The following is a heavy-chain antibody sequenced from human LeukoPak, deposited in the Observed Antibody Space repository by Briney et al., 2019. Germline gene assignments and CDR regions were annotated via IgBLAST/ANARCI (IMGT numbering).Heavy chain of an antibody. CDR3: AKETKIAMIVVEYYYGMDV. CDR2: ISGSGGST. V-gene: IGHV3-23*01. CDR1: GFTFSSYA. J-gene: IGHJ6*02. D-gene: IGHD3-22*01. Sequence: GGSLRLSCAASGFTFSSYAMSWVRQAPGKGLEWVSAISGSGGSTYYADSVKGRFTISRDNSKNTLYLQMNSLRAEDTAVYYCAKETKIAMIVVEYYYGMDVWGQGTTVTVSS.